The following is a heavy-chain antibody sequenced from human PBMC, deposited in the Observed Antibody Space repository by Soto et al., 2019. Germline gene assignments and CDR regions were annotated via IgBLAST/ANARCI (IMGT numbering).Heavy chain of an antibody. D-gene: IGHD3-22*01. Sequence: QVQLQESGPGLVKPSETLSLTCTVSGGSISSYYWSWIRQPPGKGLEWIGYIYYSGSTNYNPSLKGRVNISVYTSKNQISLKLSSVNAADTAVYYCAGEEGEFYYDSSGYFQHWGQGTLVTVSS. CDR1: GGSISSYY. J-gene: IGHJ1*01. V-gene: IGHV4-59*01. CDR3: AGEEGEFYYDSSGYFQH. CDR2: IYYSGST.